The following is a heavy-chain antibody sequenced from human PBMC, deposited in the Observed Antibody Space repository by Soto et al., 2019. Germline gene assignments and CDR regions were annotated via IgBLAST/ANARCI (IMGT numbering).Heavy chain of an antibody. CDR1: GGSFSGYY. CDR3: ARVSFWSAYYYYGMDV. Sequence: SETLSLTCAVYGGSFSGYYWSWIRQPPGKGLEWIGEINHSGSTNYNPSLKSRVTISVDTSKNQFSLKLSSVTAADTAVYYCARVSFWSAYYYYGMDVWGQGTTVTVS. D-gene: IGHD3-3*01. CDR2: INHSGST. V-gene: IGHV4-34*01. J-gene: IGHJ6*02.